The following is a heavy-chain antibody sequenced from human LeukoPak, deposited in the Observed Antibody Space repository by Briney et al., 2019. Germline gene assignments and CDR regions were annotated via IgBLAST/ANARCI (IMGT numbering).Heavy chain of an antibody. V-gene: IGHV3-66*01. Sequence: PGGSLRLSCAASGFTVSSNYMSWVRQAPGKGLEWVSVIYSGGSTYYADSVKGRFTISRDNSKNTLYLQMNSLRAEDTAVYYCAREEEKYGSGDLYYFDYWGQGILVTVSS. CDR2: IYSGGST. J-gene: IGHJ4*02. CDR1: GFTVSSNY. D-gene: IGHD3-10*01. CDR3: AREEEKYGSGDLYYFDY.